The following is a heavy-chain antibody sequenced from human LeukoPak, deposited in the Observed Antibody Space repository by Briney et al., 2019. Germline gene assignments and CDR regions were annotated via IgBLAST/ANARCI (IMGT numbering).Heavy chain of an antibody. V-gene: IGHV1-69*01. Sequence: ASVKVSCTASGGTFSSYASSWVRQAPGQGLEWMGGIIPIFGTANYAQKFQGRVTITADESTSTAYMELSSLRSEDTAVYYCARGLLRYFDWSLNYWGQGTLVTVSS. CDR1: GGTFSSYA. CDR2: IIPIFGTA. D-gene: IGHD3-9*01. J-gene: IGHJ4*02. CDR3: ARGLLRYFDWSLNY.